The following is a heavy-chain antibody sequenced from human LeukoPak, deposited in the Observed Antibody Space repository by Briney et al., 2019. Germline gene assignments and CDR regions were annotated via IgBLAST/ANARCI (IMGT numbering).Heavy chain of an antibody. Sequence: GGSLRLSCAAWGFTFRSYEMKGARQARGKGVEWVSYISRSGSTIYYADSVKGRFTISRDNANNSLYLQMNRLRAEDSAVYYCARGLTYYYDSSGFDAFDIWGQGTMVTVSS. CDR3: ARGLTYYYDSSGFDAFDI. V-gene: IGHV3-48*03. D-gene: IGHD3-22*01. J-gene: IGHJ3*02. CDR2: ISRSGSTI. CDR1: GFTFRSYE.